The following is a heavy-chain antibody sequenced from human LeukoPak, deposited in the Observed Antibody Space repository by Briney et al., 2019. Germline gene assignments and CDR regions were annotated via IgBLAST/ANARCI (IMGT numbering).Heavy chain of an antibody. J-gene: IGHJ6*02. CDR1: GFTFSSYS. CDR3: ARGGGHGRARRTIYGDYVSGYNYYYGMDV. CDR2: ISSSSSYI. V-gene: IGHV3-21*01. D-gene: IGHD4-17*01. Sequence: PGGSLRLSCAASGFTFSSYSMNWVRQAPGKGLEWVSSISSSSSYIYYADSVKGRFTISRDNAKNSLYLQMNSLRAEDTAVYYCARGGGHGRARRTIYGDYVSGYNYYYGMDVWGQGTTVTVSS.